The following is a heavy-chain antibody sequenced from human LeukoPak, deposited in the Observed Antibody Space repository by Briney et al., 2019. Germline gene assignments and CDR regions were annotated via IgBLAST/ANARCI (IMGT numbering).Heavy chain of an antibody. J-gene: IGHJ4*02. V-gene: IGHV3-15*04. CDR3: TTGIRGD. CDR2: IASKTDGGAT. CDR1: GFTFSSYA. D-gene: IGHD3-10*01. Sequence: GGSLRLSCAASGFTFSSYAMSWVRQAPGEGLDWVGRIASKTDGGATDYAAPVKGRFTISRDDSKNTLNLQMNSLKTEDTAVYYCTTGIRGDWGQGTLVTVSS.